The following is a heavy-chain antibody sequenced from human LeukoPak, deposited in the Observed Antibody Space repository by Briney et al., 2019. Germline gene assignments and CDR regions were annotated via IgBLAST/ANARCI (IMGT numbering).Heavy chain of an antibody. V-gene: IGHV1-18*01. D-gene: IGHD3-22*01. CDR2: SSTHNDNT. Sequence: ASVKVSCKASGYTFTSYGISWVRQAPGQGLEWVGWSSTHNDNTNYAQKLQGRVTMTTDTSTSTVYIEVSSLRSEDTAVYYCARLADYDSSGYLSYWGQGTLVTVSS. J-gene: IGHJ4*02. CDR1: GYTFTSYG. CDR3: ARLADYDSSGYLSY.